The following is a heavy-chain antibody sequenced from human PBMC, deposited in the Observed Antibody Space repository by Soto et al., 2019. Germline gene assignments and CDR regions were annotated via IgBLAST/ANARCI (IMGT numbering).Heavy chain of an antibody. V-gene: IGHV4-31*03. CDR1: GGSISSGCYY. Sequence: QVQLQESGPGLVKPSQTLSLTCTVSGGSISSGCYYWSWIRQHQGKGLVWIGYIYYSGSTYYNPSLKSRVTKSVDTSKNQFSRKLSYVTAADTAVYYCASRIAVADPQDPFFDYWGQGTMVTVSS. D-gene: IGHD6-19*01. J-gene: IGHJ4*02. CDR3: ASRIAVADPQDPFFDY. CDR2: IYYSGST.